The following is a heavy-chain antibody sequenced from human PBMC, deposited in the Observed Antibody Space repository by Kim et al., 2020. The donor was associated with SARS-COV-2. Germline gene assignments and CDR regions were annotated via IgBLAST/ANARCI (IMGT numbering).Heavy chain of an antibody. CDR3: AASGSGYYPLES. CDR1: GFTFSRFA. Sequence: PGGSLRLSCAASGFTFSRFAMTWVRQAPGKGLEWVSSISASGTSTYFADSVRGRLTISRDNSKNTLLLHMNSLMAEDTAIYYCAASGSGYYPLESWGQGTLVTVSS. V-gene: IGHV3-23*01. CDR2: ISASGTST. J-gene: IGHJ5*02. D-gene: IGHD5-12*01.